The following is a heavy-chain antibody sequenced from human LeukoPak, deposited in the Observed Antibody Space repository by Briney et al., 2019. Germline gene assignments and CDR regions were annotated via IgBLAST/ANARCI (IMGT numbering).Heavy chain of an antibody. CDR1: GFSFSSYG. CDR2: ISGSGGST. Sequence: GGSLRPSCAASGFSFSSYGMSWVRQAPGKGLEWVSGISGSGGSTYYADSVKGRFTISRDNSKNTLYLQMNSLRGEDTALYYCARVSGGSTTLWNYFDYWGQGTLVTVSS. CDR3: ARVSGGSTTLWNYFDY. D-gene: IGHD2-15*01. V-gene: IGHV3-23*01. J-gene: IGHJ4*02.